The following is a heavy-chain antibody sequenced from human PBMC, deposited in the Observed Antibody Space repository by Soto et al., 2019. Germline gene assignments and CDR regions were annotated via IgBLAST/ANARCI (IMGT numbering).Heavy chain of an antibody. CDR2: ISYDGSNK. V-gene: IGHV3-30*18. D-gene: IGHD3-9*01. CDR1: GFTFSSYG. CDR3: AKGGHLRYFDWLLWGYGTDV. J-gene: IGHJ6*02. Sequence: GGSLRLSCAASGFTFSSYGMHWVRQAPGKGLEWVAFISYDGSNKYYADSVKGRFTISRDNSKNTLYLQMNSLRAEDTAVYYCAKGGHLRYFDWLLWGYGTDVWGQGTTVTVSS.